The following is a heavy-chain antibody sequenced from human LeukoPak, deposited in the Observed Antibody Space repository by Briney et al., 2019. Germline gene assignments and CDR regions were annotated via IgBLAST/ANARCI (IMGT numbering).Heavy chain of an antibody. Sequence: KASETPSLTCAVSGGSINSHYWGWIRQPPGKGLQWIGDIYYTGKNNYNPSLKSRVTISLDTSKDHLSLNLTSVLAADTAIYYCVRRDSGWNYFDYWDQGILVTVSS. CDR1: GGSINSHY. J-gene: IGHJ4*02. CDR2: IYYTGKN. V-gene: IGHV4-59*08. CDR3: VRRDSGWNYFDY. D-gene: IGHD5-12*01.